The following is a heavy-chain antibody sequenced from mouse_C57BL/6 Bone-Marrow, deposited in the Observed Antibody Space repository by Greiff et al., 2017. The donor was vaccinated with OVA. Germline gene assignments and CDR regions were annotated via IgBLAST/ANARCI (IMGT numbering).Heavy chain of an antibody. CDR3: ARERDGSSYYFDY. J-gene: IGHJ2*01. CDR1: GYSITSGYY. D-gene: IGHD1-1*01. V-gene: IGHV3-6*01. CDR2: ISYDGSN. Sequence: VQLQQSGPGLVKPSQSLSLTCSVTGYSITSGYYWNWIRQFPGNKLEWMGYISYDGSNNYNPSLKNRISITRDTSKNQFFLKLNSVTTEDTATYYCARERDGSSYYFDYWGQGTTLTVSS.